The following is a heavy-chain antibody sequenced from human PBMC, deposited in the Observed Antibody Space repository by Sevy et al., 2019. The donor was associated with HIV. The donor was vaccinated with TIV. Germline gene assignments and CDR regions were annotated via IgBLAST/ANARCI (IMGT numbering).Heavy chain of an antibody. V-gene: IGHV1-8*01. D-gene: IGHD3-3*01. J-gene: IGHJ6*02. CDR1: GYTFTSYD. CDR3: ASAHLTILGVAVDGMDV. CDR2: MNPNSGNT. Sequence: ASVKVSCKASGYTFTSYDINWVRQATGQGLEWMGWMNPNSGNTGYAQKFQGRVTMTRNTSISTAYMELSSLRSEDTAVYYCASAHLTILGVAVDGMDVWGQGTTVTVSS.